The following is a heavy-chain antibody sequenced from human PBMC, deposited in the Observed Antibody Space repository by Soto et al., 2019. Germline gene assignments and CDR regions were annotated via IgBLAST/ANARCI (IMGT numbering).Heavy chain of an antibody. D-gene: IGHD3-3*01. CDR3: ASGSLSDYDFWSGSKALFDY. J-gene: IGHJ4*02. CDR1: GYTFTSYG. Sequence: GASVKVSCKASGYTFTSYGISWVRQATGQGLEWMGWISAYNGNTNYAQKLQGRVTMTTDTSTSTAYMELRSLRSDDTAVYYCASGSLSDYDFWSGSKALFDYWGQGTLVTVSS. CDR2: ISAYNGNT. V-gene: IGHV1-18*01.